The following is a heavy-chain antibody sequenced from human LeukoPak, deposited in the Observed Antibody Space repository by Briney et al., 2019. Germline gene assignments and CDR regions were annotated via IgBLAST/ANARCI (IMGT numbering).Heavy chain of an antibody. J-gene: IGHJ3*02. Sequence: GASVKVSCKASGGTFSSYGISWVRQAPGQGLEWMGWISAYNGNTNYAQKLQGRVTMTTDTSTSTAYMELRSLRSDDTAVYYCARGTVVTPQDAFDIWGQGTMVTVSS. CDR3: ARGTVVTPQDAFDI. CDR2: ISAYNGNT. V-gene: IGHV1-18*01. CDR1: GGTFSSYG. D-gene: IGHD4-23*01.